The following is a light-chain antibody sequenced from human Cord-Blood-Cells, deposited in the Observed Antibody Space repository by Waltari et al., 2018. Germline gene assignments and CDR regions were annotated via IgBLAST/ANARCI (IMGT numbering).Light chain of an antibody. CDR3: CSYAGSSWV. CDR2: EGS. Sequence: QSALTQPASVSGSPGQSIPISCTGPSSDVGSYNLVSWYQQHPGKAPKLMIYEGSKRPSVVSNRFSGSKSGNTASLTISGLQAEDEADYYCCSYAGSSWVFGGGTKLTVL. CDR1: SSDVGSYNL. V-gene: IGLV2-23*01. J-gene: IGLJ3*02.